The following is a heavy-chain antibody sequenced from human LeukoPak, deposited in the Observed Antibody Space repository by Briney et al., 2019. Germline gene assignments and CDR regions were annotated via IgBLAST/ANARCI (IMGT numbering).Heavy chain of an antibody. Sequence: GGSLRLSCAASGFTFSSYAMHWVRQASGKGLEWVAVISYDGSNKYYADSVKGRFTISRDNSKNTLYLQMNSLRAEDTAVYYCAREPLAHWGQGTLVTVSS. CDR2: ISYDGSNK. CDR1: GFTFSSYA. CDR3: AREPLAH. D-gene: IGHD3-3*02. J-gene: IGHJ4*02. V-gene: IGHV3-30*04.